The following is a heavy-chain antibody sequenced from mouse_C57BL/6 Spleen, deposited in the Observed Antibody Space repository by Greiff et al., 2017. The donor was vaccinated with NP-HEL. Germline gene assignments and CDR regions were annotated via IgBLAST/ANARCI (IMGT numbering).Heavy chain of an antibody. CDR3: ARKINWASYAMDY. CDR2: ISSGSSTI. CDR1: GFTFSDYG. D-gene: IGHD4-1*01. J-gene: IGHJ4*01. V-gene: IGHV5-17*01. Sequence: EVKLMESGGGLVKPGGSLKLSCAASGFTFSDYGMHWVRQAPEKGLEWVAYISSGSSTIYYADTVKGRFTISRDNAKNTLFLQMTSLRSEDTAMYYCARKINWASYAMDYWGQGTSVTVSS.